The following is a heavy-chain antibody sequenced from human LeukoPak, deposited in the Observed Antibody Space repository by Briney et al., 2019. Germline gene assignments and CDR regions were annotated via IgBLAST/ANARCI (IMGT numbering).Heavy chain of an antibody. CDR1: GGSISSSTYY. Sequence: SETLSLTCNVSGGSISSSTYYWGWIRQPPGKGLEWIGSIYNSGSTYYNPSLKSRVTIAVDTSKNQFSLKLSSVTAADTAVYYCARHSWGLPPAEYFQHRGQGTLVTVSS. CDR2: IYNSGST. CDR3: ARHSWGLPPAEYFQH. V-gene: IGHV4-39*01. J-gene: IGHJ1*01. D-gene: IGHD3-16*01.